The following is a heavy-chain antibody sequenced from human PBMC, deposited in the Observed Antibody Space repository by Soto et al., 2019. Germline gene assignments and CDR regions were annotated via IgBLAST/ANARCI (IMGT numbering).Heavy chain of an antibody. V-gene: IGHV1-69*12. CDR2: IIPIFGTA. Sequence: QVQLVQSGAEVKKPGSAMKVSCKASGGTVSSYAISWVCQSPGQGLEWMGGIIPIFGTAHYAQKFQGRVTISADQSTRTANMELSSLRSEDTAVYYCGSPPGGSGYYDGMEVWGQGTTVTVSS. CDR1: GGTVSSYA. D-gene: IGHD2-15*01. J-gene: IGHJ6*02. CDR3: GSPPGGSGYYDGMEV.